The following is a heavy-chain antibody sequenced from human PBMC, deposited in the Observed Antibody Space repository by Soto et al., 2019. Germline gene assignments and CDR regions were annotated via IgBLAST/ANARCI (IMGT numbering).Heavy chain of an antibody. D-gene: IGHD1-26*01. CDR2: ISSSGGST. J-gene: IGHJ3*02. V-gene: IGHV3-23*01. Sequence: EVQLLESGGGLVQPGGSLRLSCAASGFTFSSYAMSWVRQAPGKGLEWVSGISSSGGSTYYADSVKGRFTISRDNSKSTLYLQMNSLRAEDTAVYYCAKGPMGATGWSAFDIWGQGTMVTVSS. CDR3: AKGPMGATGWSAFDI. CDR1: GFTFSSYA.